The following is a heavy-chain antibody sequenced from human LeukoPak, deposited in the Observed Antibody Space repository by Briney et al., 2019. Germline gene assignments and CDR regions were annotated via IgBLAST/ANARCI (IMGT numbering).Heavy chain of an antibody. D-gene: IGHD3-22*01. CDR1: GYTFTSYG. CDR3: AILGPYYYDSSGYYSEGVTHFDY. CDR2: ISAYNGNT. Sequence: ASVKVSCKASGYTFTSYGISWVRQAPGQGLEWMGWISAYNGNTNCAQKLQGRVTMTTDTSTSTAYMELRSLRSDDTAVYYCAILGPYYYDSSGYYSEGVTHFDYWGQGTLVTVSS. J-gene: IGHJ4*02. V-gene: IGHV1-18*01.